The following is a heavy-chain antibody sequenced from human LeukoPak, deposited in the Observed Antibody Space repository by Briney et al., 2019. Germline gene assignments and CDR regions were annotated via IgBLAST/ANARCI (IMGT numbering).Heavy chain of an antibody. J-gene: IGHJ6*02. CDR1: GFTFSTYT. V-gene: IGHV3-21*01. Sequence: GGSLRLSCAASGFTFSTYTMNWVRQAPGKGLEWVSSICSSGTYIYYADSVKGRFTISRDNAKNSLSLQVNSLRAEDTAVYYCARITMVRGVPRGYGLDVWGQGTTVTVSS. CDR2: ICSSGTYI. CDR3: ARITMVRGVPRGYGLDV. D-gene: IGHD3-10*01.